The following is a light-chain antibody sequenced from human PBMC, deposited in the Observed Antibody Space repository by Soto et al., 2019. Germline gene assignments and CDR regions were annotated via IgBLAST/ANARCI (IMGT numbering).Light chain of an antibody. J-gene: IGKJ4*01. V-gene: IGKV3-11*01. CDR2: DAS. Sequence: EIVLTQSPATLSLSPGERATLSCRASQSVSSYLAWYQQKPGQAPRLLIYDASNRATGIPARFSGSGSGTDFTLNISSLEPEDFAVYYCQQRSTWLTFGGGTKVEIK. CDR3: QQRSTWLT. CDR1: QSVSSY.